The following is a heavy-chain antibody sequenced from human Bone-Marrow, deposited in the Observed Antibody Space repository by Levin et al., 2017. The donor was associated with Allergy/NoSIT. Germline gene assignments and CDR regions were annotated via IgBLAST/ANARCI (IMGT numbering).Heavy chain of an antibody. CDR3: ARDPYQGGMDV. CDR2: ISYDGSNK. V-gene: IGHV3-30*04. D-gene: IGHD2-2*01. CDR1: GFTFSSYA. Sequence: GESLKISCAASGFTFSSYAMHWVRQAPGKGLEWVAVISYDGSNKYYADSVKGRFTISRDNSKNTLYLQMNSLRAEDTAVYYCARDPYQGGMDVWGQGTTVTVSS. J-gene: IGHJ6*02.